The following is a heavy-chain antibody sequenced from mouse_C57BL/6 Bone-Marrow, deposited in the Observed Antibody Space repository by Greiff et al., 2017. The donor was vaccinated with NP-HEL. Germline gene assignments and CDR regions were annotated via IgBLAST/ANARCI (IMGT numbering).Heavy chain of an antibody. CDR1: GFSLTSYG. CDR2: RWSGGST. V-gene: IGHV2-2*01. Sequence: VMLVESGPGLVQPSQSLSITCTVSGFSLTSYGVHWVRQSPGKGLEWLGVRWSGGSTDYNAAFISRMSISKDNSKSQVFFKMNSLQADDTAIYYCASWYFDVWGTGTTVTVSS. J-gene: IGHJ1*03. CDR3: ASWYFDV.